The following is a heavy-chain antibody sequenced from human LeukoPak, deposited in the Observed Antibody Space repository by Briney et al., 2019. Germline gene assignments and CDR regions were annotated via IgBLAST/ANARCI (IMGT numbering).Heavy chain of an antibody. CDR3: GRDRNYQDSSGRPGY. Sequence: ASVKVSCKASGYTFTGYYLHWVRQAPGQGLEWMGWMNPNSGGTNYAQKFQGRITMTRDTSINTAYMELSRLRSDDTAVYYCGRDRNYQDSSGRPGYWGQGTLVTVPP. V-gene: IGHV1-2*02. D-gene: IGHD3-22*01. CDR1: GYTFTGYY. CDR2: MNPNSGGT. J-gene: IGHJ4*02.